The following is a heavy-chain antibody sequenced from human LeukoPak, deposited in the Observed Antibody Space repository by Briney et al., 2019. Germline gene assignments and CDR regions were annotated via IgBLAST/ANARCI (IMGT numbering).Heavy chain of an antibody. D-gene: IGHD5-18*01. CDR1: GGSISNYY. J-gene: IGHJ6*03. CDR2: IYYSGSTNYNT. V-gene: IGHV4-59*01. Sequence: SETLSLTCTVSGGSISNYYWSWIRQPPGKGLEWIGYIYYSGSTNYNTNYNPSLISRVTISVDTSKNQFSLKLSSVTAADTAVYYCARTTEGGYTYDYFYYYYMDVWGKGTTVTISS. CDR3: ARTTEGGYTYDYFYYYYMDV.